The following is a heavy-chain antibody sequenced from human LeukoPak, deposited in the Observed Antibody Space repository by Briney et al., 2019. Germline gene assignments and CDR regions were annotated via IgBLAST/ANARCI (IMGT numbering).Heavy chain of an antibody. J-gene: IGHJ4*02. CDR2: ISSSSSTI. Sequence: GGSLRLSCAASGFTFRAYSMNWVRQAPGKGPEWVSHISSSSSTIYYADSVKGRFTISRDNAKNSLYLQMNSLRDEDTAVYYCVRGDGWFGELLNFDNWGQGTQVTVSS. CDR1: GFTFRAYS. D-gene: IGHD3-10*01. CDR3: VRGDGWFGELLNFDN. V-gene: IGHV3-48*02.